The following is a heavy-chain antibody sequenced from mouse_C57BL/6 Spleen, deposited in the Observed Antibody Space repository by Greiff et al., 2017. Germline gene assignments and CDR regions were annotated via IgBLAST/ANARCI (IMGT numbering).Heavy chain of an antibody. J-gene: IGHJ2*01. CDR2: FHPYNDDT. D-gene: IGHD1-1*01. CDR3: ARGITTVGRSYFDY. CDR1: GYTFTTYT. Sequence: QVQLKQPGAELVKPGASVTMSCKASGYTFTTYTIEWMKQNHGNSLEWIGNFHPYNDDTKYNEKFKGKATLTVDKSSSTVYLELSRLTSDDSAVYYGARGITTVGRSYFDYWGQGTTLTVSS. V-gene: IGHV1-47*01.